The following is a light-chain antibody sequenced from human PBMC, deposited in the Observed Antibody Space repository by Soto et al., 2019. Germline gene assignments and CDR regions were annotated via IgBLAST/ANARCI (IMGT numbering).Light chain of an antibody. CDR1: QTVSSSY. CDR2: GAS. J-gene: IGKJ4*01. V-gene: IGKV3-20*01. CDR3: QHYGTSGLT. Sequence: EIVLTQSPGTLSLSPGERATLSCRASQTVSSSYLAWYQQKPGQAPRLLMYGASRRATGIPDRFSGSGSGTDFTLTITRLGPEDFAVYYCQHYGTSGLTFGGGTKVEIK.